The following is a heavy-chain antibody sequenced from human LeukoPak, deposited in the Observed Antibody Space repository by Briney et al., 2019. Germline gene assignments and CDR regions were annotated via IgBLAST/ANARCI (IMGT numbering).Heavy chain of an antibody. D-gene: IGHD5-18*01. Sequence: SETLSLTCTVSNGSISSFYWTWIRQPPGKGLEWIGYIYYTGTTDYSPSLKSRVTISVDTSKNQFSLKLSSVTAADTAVYYCARGYGRYFDYWGQGTLVTVSS. CDR3: ARGYGRYFDY. J-gene: IGHJ4*02. V-gene: IGHV4-59*01. CDR1: NGSISSFY. CDR2: IYYTGTT.